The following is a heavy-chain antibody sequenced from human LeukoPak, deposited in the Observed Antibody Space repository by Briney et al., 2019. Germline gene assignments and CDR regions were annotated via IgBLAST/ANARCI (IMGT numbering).Heavy chain of an antibody. J-gene: IGHJ4*02. CDR2: MSNERSII. D-gene: IGHD2-15*01. Sequence: GGSLRLSCAASGFTFSGYSMNWVRQAPGKGLEWISYMSNERSIIADSVKGRFTISRDNAKNSLYLQMNSLRAEDMALYYCAKDSRRYCSGGSCYSGLDYWGQGTLVTVSS. V-gene: IGHV3-48*04. CDR3: AKDSRRYCSGGSCYSGLDY. CDR1: GFTFSGYS.